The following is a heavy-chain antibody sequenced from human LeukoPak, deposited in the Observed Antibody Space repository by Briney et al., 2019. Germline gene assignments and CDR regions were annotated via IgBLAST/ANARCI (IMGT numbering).Heavy chain of an antibody. CDR2: ISGSGGRT. J-gene: IGHJ4*02. Sequence: PGGSLRLSCAASVFTFSSYAMSWVRQAPGKGLEWVSAISGSGGRTYYADSVKGGFTISRDNSKNTLYLQMNSLRAEDTAVYYCAKRDRDYYDSSGYYRGLWGQGPLVTVSS. CDR1: VFTFSSYA. D-gene: IGHD3-22*01. CDR3: AKRDRDYYDSSGYYRGL. V-gene: IGHV3-23*01.